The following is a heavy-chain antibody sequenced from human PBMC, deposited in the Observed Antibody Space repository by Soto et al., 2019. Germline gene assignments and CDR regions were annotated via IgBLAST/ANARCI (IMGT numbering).Heavy chain of an antibody. J-gene: IGHJ5*01. V-gene: IGHV4-59*08. CDR3: ARHVNLPLAGTGLDS. Sequence: SVTLSLTRNASQDSISSNYLSWIRQPPGKALEWIKYIQKIGSTNDNPSQRSRGTMKKDTSQEQTSMKTISATATDTAVYYCARHVNLPLAGTGLDSWGRGTLVT. CDR2: IQKIGST. CDR1: QDSISSNY. D-gene: IGHD6-19*01.